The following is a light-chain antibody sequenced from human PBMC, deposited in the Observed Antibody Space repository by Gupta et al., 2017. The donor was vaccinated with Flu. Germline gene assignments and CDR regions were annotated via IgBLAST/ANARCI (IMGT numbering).Light chain of an antibody. CDR2: YAS. J-gene: IGKJ1*01. V-gene: IGKV6-21*01. CDR1: QNIGTS. CDR3: HQSSNLPWT. Sequence: PYFQSVTPKEEVTITCRASQNIGTSLNWYQQKPDQSPKLLIKYASQSVSGVPSRFSGSGSGTDFTLTINNLAAEDAATYYCHQSSNLPWTFGQGTKLEIK.